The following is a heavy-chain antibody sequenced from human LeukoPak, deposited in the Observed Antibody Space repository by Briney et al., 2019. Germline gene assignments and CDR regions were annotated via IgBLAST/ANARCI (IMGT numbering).Heavy chain of an antibody. V-gene: IGHV4-4*07. CDR3: AREGQPEDYFDY. Sequence: SETLSLTCTVSGGSISSYYWSWIRQPAGKGLEWIGRIYTSGSTNYNPSLKSRVTMSVDTSKNQFSLKLSYVNAADTAVYYCAREGQPEDYFDYWGQGTLVTVSS. CDR1: GGSISSYY. J-gene: IGHJ4*02. D-gene: IGHD1-14*01. CDR2: IYTSGST.